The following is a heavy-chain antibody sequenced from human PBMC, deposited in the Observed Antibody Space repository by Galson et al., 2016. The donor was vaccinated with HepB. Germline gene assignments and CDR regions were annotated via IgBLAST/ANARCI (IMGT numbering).Heavy chain of an antibody. D-gene: IGHD4-17*01. CDR3: TTGAPPRGPATTVFDH. CDR1: GYSLTELS. Sequence: SVKVSCKVSGYSLTELSIHWVRQAPGKGLEWMGGFDPEEGRTNYAQNFQDRVIMTEDSSTDTGHMELRSLTSEDTAVYYFTTGAPPRGPATTVFDHWGQGSLVTVSS. V-gene: IGHV1-24*01. J-gene: IGHJ4*02. CDR2: FDPEEGRT.